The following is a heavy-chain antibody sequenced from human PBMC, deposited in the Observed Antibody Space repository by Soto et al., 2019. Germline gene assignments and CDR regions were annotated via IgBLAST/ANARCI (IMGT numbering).Heavy chain of an antibody. CDR1: GDYVSTLGCC. J-gene: IGHJ5*02. D-gene: IGHD2-15*01. Sequence: SDTKALTCSVSGDYVSTLGCCLTWIRKPPGQALEYIGYIYKSATTYYNPSFESRVAISVDTSKSQFSLNVTSVTAADTAAYFCARVRYCLTGRRFLNWFAAWGQGAMVIVS. CDR2: IYKSATT. V-gene: IGHV4-30-4*02. CDR3: ARVRYCLTGRRFLNWFAA.